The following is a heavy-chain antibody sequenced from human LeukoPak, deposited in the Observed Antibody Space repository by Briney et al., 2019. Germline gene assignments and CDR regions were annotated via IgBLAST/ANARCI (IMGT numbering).Heavy chain of an antibody. CDR1: GFTFSNAW. D-gene: IGHD3-10*02. V-gene: IGHV3-15*01. CDR3: TTDAGYARDFDY. CDR2: IKSKTDGGTT. Sequence: GGSLRLSCAASGFTFSNAWMSWVRQAPGKGLEWVGRIKSKTDGGTTNYAAPVKGRFTISRDDSKNTLYLQMNSLKTEDTAVYYCTTDAGYARDFDYWGQGTLVTVSS. J-gene: IGHJ4*02.